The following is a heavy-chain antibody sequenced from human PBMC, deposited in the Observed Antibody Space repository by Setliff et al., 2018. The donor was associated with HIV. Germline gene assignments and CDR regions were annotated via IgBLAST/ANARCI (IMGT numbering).Heavy chain of an antibody. CDR3: ASGQWLEHAFDI. CDR1: GGSIGIRSYF. Sequence: SETLSLTCTVSGGSIGIRSYFWGWIRQPPGKGLEWIGSAYSSGSTYYNPSLKSRVTVSVDTSKDQFSLRLSSVTVADTAVYYCASGQWLEHAFDIWGQGTVVTVSS. V-gene: IGHV4-39*01. D-gene: IGHD6-19*01. CDR2: AYSSGST. J-gene: IGHJ3*02.